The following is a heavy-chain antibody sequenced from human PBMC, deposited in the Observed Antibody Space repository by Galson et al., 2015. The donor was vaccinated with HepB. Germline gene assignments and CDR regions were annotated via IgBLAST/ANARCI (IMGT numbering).Heavy chain of an antibody. J-gene: IGHJ1*01. D-gene: IGHD2-2*01. Sequence: SVKVSCKASGGTFSSYAISWVRQAPGQGLEWMGGIIPIFGTANYAQKFQGRVTITADESTSTAYMELSSLRSEDTAVYYCARANLYCSSTSCYPEYFQHWGQGTLVTVSS. CDR1: GGTFSSYA. CDR3: ARANLYCSSTSCYPEYFQH. CDR2: IIPIFGTA. V-gene: IGHV1-69*13.